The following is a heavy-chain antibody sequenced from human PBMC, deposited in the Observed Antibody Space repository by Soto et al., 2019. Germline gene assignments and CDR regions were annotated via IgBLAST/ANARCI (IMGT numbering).Heavy chain of an antibody. V-gene: IGHV4-31*03. CDR2: IYYSGST. Sequence: PSETLSLTCTVSGGSISSGGYYWSWIRQHPGKGLEWIGYIYYSGSTYYNPSLKSRVTISVDTSKNQFSLKLSSVTAADTAVYYCARDTYLSNYGMDVWGQGTTVTVSS. J-gene: IGHJ6*02. CDR1: GGSISSGGYY. CDR3: ARDTYLSNYGMDV.